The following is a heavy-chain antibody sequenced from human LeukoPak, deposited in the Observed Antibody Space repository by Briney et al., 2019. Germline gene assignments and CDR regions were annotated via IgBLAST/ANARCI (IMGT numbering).Heavy chain of an antibody. V-gene: IGHV4-59*01. J-gene: IGHJ6*02. CDR1: GGSISSYY. CDR2: IYYSGST. CDR3: ARLDGYCSGGSCYSDIDYYYGMDV. D-gene: IGHD2-15*01. Sequence: SEALSLTGTVSGGSISSYYWGWIRQPPGKGLEGIGYIYYSGSTNYNPFLKSRVTISVDTSKNQFSLKLSSVTAADTAVYYCARLDGYCSGGSCYSDIDYYYGMDVWGQGTTVTVSS.